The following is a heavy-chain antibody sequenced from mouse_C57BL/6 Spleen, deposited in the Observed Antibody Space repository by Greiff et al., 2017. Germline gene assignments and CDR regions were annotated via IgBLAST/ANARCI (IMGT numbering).Heavy chain of an antibody. CDR3: AREDTVVVPYAMAY. J-gene: IGHJ4*01. CDR1: AYTFTSYW. CDR2: IDPNSGGT. D-gene: IGHD1-1*01. Sequence: QVQLQQSGAELVKPGASVKLSCKASAYTFTSYWMHWVKQRPGRGLEWIGRIDPNSGGTKYNEKFKSKATLTVDKPSSTAYMQLSRLPSEDSAVYYCAREDTVVVPYAMAYWGQGTSVTVSS. V-gene: IGHV1-72*01.